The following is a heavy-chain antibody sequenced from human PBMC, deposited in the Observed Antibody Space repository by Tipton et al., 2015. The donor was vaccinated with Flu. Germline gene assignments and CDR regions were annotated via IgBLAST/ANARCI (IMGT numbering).Heavy chain of an antibody. CDR3: ARAGDIVVVPAAEDAFDI. J-gene: IGHJ3*02. D-gene: IGHD2-2*01. CDR2: IYHRGST. CDR1: GYSISSGYY. Sequence: TLSLTCTVSGYSISSGYYWGWIRQPPGKGLEWIGSIYHRGSTYYNPSLKSRVTISVDTSKNQFSLKLSSVTAADTAVYYCARAGDIVVVPAAEDAFDIWGQGTMVTVSS. V-gene: IGHV4-38-2*02.